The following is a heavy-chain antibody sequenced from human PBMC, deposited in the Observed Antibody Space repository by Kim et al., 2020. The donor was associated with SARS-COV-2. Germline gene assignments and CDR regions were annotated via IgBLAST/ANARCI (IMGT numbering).Heavy chain of an antibody. J-gene: IGHJ4*02. Sequence: AQKWQGRVTMTRHTSISTVYMELSSLRSEDTAVYYCARGLNTYSSSWMDYWGQGTLVTVSS. D-gene: IGHD6-13*01. V-gene: IGHV1-8*01. CDR3: ARGLNTYSSSWMDY.